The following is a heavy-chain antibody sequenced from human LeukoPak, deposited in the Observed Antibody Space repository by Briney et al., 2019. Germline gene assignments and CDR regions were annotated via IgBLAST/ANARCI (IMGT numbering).Heavy chain of an antibody. Sequence: PSETLSLTCSVSGGSISNYYWGWIRQPPGKGLEWIGYIYSSGSTNYNPSLKSRVTISVDTSKNQFSLKLSSVTAADTAVYYCARLYSSSWYGRGYYFDYWGQGTLVTVSS. CDR3: ARLYSSSWYGRGYYFDY. D-gene: IGHD6-13*01. CDR2: IYSSGST. CDR1: GGSISNYY. J-gene: IGHJ4*02. V-gene: IGHV4-59*12.